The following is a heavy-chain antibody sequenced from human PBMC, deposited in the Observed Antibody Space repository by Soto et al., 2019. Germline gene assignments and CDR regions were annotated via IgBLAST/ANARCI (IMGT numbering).Heavy chain of an antibody. D-gene: IGHD2-2*02. CDR2: IYLNDDK. J-gene: IGHJ5*02. V-gene: IGHV2-5*01. Sequence: QITLKESCPTLVKPTQTLTLTCTFSGFSLSTSGVGVGWIRQPPGKALEWLALIYLNDDKRYSPSLKRRLTITKDTSKNQGVLTMTNMDPKDTATYYCAHSGSGYCSSTSCYNTRLSCDPWGQGTLVTVFS. CDR1: GFSLSTSGVG. CDR3: AHSGSGYCSSTSCYNTRLSCDP.